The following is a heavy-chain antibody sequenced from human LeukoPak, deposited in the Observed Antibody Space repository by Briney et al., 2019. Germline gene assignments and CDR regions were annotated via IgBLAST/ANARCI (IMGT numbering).Heavy chain of an antibody. V-gene: IGHV3-21*01. Sequence: GGSLRLSCAASGFTFSSYSMNWVRQAPGKGLEWVSSISSSSSYIYYADSVKGRFTSSRDNAKNSLDLQMNSLRAEYTAVYYCARDLRTAMDARPIEYWGQGTLVSVSS. CDR2: ISSSSSYI. CDR1: GFTFSSYS. J-gene: IGHJ4*02. D-gene: IGHD5-18*01. CDR3: ARDLRTAMDARPIEY.